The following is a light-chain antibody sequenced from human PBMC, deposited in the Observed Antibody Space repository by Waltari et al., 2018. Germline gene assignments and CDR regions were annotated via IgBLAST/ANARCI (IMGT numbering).Light chain of an antibody. J-gene: IGKJ2*01. Sequence: ETVMIQSPATLSVSPGERATLSCRASQSVSNNVAWFQQTLGQAPRLLIYAASSRSTNIPGRFGGSGSGTDFTLTISSLQAEDFAVYDCQQYNEWPYTFGQGTVLEI. CDR1: QSVSNN. CDR3: QQYNEWPYT. CDR2: AAS. V-gene: IGKV3-15*01.